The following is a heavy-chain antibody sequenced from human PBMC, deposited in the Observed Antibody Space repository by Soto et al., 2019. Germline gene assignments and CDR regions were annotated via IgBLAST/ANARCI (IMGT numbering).Heavy chain of an antibody. CDR2: ISTYSGDT. J-gene: IGHJ5*02. D-gene: IGHD5-12*01. CDR1: GYTFFTYD. V-gene: IGHV1-18*01. Sequence: QVHLVQSGVEVKTPGASVKVSCQASGYTFFTYDIIWVRQAPGQGLEWMGWISTYSGDTKYAQKFQGRVTMTTDTSTTTAYLELRSLRSDDTAVYYCARHHGPTTSENWFDPWGQGTLFTVSS. CDR3: ARHHGPTTSENWFDP.